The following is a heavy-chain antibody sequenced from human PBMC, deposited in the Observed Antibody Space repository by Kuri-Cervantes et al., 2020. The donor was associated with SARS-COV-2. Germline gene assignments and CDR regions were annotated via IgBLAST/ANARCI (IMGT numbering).Heavy chain of an antibody. CDR1: GSTFSSYA. Sequence: GGSLRLSCAASGSTFSSYAMHWVRQAPGKGLEWVAVISYDGSNKYYADSVKGRFTISRDNSQNTLHLQMKSLRDEDTAIYYCATDRAGVHDFWGQGTLVTVSS. CDR3: ATDRAGVHDF. J-gene: IGHJ4*02. D-gene: IGHD2-21*01. V-gene: IGHV3-30-3*01. CDR2: ISYDGSNK.